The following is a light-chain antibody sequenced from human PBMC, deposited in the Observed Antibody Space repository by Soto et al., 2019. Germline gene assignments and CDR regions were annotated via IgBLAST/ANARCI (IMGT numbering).Light chain of an antibody. J-gene: IGKJ2*01. CDR2: GAS. V-gene: IGKV3-15*01. CDR3: QQYNSWPPYT. Sequence: EIVMTQSPATLSVSPGERATLSCRASQRISSNLAWYQQKPGQAPRLLIYGASTTATGIPARFSGSGSGTEFTLTISGLQSEDFAVYYCQQYNSWPPYTFGQGTKLEIK. CDR1: QRISSN.